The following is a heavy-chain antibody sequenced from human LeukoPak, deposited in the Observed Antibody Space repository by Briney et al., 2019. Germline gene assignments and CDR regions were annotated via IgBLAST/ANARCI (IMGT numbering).Heavy chain of an antibody. J-gene: IGHJ1*01. Sequence: GGSLRLSCAASGFTFDDYGMSWVRQAPGKGLEWVSGINWNGGSTGYADFVKGRFTISRDNAKNSLYLQMNSLRAEDTALYYCARARYSRGWLSSLPLFQHWGQGTLVTVSS. CDR2: INWNGGST. V-gene: IGHV3-20*04. CDR1: GFTFDDYG. CDR3: ARARYSRGWLSSLPLFQH. D-gene: IGHD6-19*01.